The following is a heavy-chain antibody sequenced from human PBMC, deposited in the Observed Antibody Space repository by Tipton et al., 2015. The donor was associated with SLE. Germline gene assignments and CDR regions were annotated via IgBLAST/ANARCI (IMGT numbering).Heavy chain of an antibody. V-gene: IGHV4-39*07. D-gene: IGHD3-3*01. CDR2: IFDTGTT. CDR3: AGEGHLESSGFDI. J-gene: IGHJ3*02. Sequence: TLSLTCTVSGGSISSSGYYWVWIRQPPGKGLEWIGTIFDTGTTIYNPSLVTRVTMSINTSKNQFSLKVNSVTAADTAVYYCAGEGHLESSGFDIWGQGTMVTVSS. CDR1: GGSISSSGYY.